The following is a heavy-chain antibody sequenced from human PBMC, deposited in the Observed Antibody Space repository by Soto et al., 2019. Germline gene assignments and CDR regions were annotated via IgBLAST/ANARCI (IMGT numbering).Heavy chain of an antibody. CDR2: IDYTGGTT. J-gene: IGHJ4*02. V-gene: IGHV3-23*01. D-gene: IGHD6-19*01. CDR1: GFTFSILA. CDR3: AKDATRTSGWYYFDY. Sequence: PGGSLSLSCAASGFTFSILAMGWVRQAPGKGLEWVSVIDYTGGTTYYTDSVKGRFIISRDNSKKILYLQMNSLRTEDTAIYYCAKDATRTSGWYYFDYWGRGALVTGSS.